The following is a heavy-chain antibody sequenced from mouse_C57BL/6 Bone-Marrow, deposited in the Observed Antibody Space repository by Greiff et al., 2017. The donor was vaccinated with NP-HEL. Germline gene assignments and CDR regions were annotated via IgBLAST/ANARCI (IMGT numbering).Heavy chain of an antibody. CDR2: IYPGSGNT. CDR1: GYTFTDYY. V-gene: IGHV1-76*01. Sequence: QVQLQQSGAELVRPGASVKLSCKASGYTFTDYYINWVKQRPGQGLEWIARIYPGSGNTYYNEKFKGKATLTAEKSSRTAYMQLSSLTSEDSAVYFCARAHYYAPFAYWGQGTLVTVSA. J-gene: IGHJ3*01. D-gene: IGHD1-2*01. CDR3: ARAHYYAPFAY.